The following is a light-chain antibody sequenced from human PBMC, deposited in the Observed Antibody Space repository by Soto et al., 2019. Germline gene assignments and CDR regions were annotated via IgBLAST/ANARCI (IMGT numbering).Light chain of an antibody. CDR3: QQYNNWPPWT. CDR2: GAS. V-gene: IGKV3-15*01. CDR1: QSVSSN. Sequence: EIVMTQSPATLSVSPGERATLSCRASQSVSSNLAWYQQKPGQAPRLLIYGASTRATGIPARFSGSGSGIEFTLTISSLQSEDFAVYYCQQYNNWPPWTFGQGTTVEIK. J-gene: IGKJ1*01.